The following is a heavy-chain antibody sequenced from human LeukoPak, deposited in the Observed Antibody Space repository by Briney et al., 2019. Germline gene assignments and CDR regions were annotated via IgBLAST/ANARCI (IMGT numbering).Heavy chain of an antibody. CDR1: GFTFSSYA. CDR2: ISGSGSGT. CDR3: VKYTGNSILVRFDY. J-gene: IGHJ4*02. D-gene: IGHD4-23*01. Sequence: GGSLRLSCAASGFTFSSYAMTWVRQAPGKGLEWVSGISGSGSGTYYADSVKGRFTVSRDNSKTTLYLQMNSLRAGDTALYYCVKYTGNSILVRFDYWGQGTLVTVSS. V-gene: IGHV3-23*01.